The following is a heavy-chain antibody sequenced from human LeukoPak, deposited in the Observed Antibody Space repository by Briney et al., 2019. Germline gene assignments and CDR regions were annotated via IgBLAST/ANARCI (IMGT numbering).Heavy chain of an antibody. D-gene: IGHD1-20*01. Sequence: SETLSLTCAVYGESFSGYYWTWIRQPPGKGLEWIGEINHSGSTNYNPSLKSRVTISVDTSKNQFSLKLNSVTAADTAVYYCARGVNNWNVDVFDIWGQGTMVTVSS. CDR2: INHSGST. V-gene: IGHV4-34*01. CDR3: ARGVNNWNVDVFDI. CDR1: GESFSGYY. J-gene: IGHJ3*02.